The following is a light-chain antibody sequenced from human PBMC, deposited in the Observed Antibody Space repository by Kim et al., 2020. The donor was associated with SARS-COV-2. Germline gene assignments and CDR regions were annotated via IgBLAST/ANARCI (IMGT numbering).Light chain of an antibody. J-gene: IGKJ1*01. Sequence: IVLTQSPGTLSLSQGERATLSCRASQSVPSNYLAWYQRKPGQGPRLLIYGASSRAAGIPDRFSGSGSGTDFTLTISRLDPEDFAVYYCQQYGSSPPTFGQGTKVDIK. CDR3: QQYGSSPPT. CDR1: QSVPSNY. CDR2: GAS. V-gene: IGKV3-20*01.